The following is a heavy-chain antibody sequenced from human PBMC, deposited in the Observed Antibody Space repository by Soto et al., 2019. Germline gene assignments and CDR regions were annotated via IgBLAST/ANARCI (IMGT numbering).Heavy chain of an antibody. CDR1: GYTFTSYG. J-gene: IGHJ4*02. CDR2: ISAYNGNT. Sequence: ASVKVSCKASGYTFTSYGISWVRQAPGQGLEWMGWISAYNGNTNYAQKPQGRVTMTTDTSTSTAYMELRSLRSDDTAVYYCARERGYCSSTSCYADYWGQGTLVTVSS. V-gene: IGHV1-18*01. CDR3: ARERGYCSSTSCYADY. D-gene: IGHD2-2*01.